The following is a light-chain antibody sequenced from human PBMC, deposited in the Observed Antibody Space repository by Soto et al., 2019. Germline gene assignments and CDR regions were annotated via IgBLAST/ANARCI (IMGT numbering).Light chain of an antibody. CDR2: KAS. Sequence: IPMTQSPSTLSSSVGDRVTITCRARYSISSWLAWYQQKTGKAPKILIYKASSLESGFPSRFSGSGSGTEFNLTISSLQPDDFATYYCQKYKSYWTFEQGTQMEIK. CDR1: YSISSW. J-gene: IGKJ1*01. CDR3: QKYKSYWT. V-gene: IGKV1-5*03.